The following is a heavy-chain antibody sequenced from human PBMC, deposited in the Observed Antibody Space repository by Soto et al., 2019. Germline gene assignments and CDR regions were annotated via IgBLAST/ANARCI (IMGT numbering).Heavy chain of an antibody. Sequence: QVQLVQSGAEVKKPGSSVKVSCNASGGTFRSYAISWVRQVPEQGLAWMGGIIPIFGTPNYQQKFQGRVTNTAHESSSKDYMELSRERSEAKAVHYCARSQSYSCPRYGMDVWGPGNTGNVSS. CDR3: ARSQSYSCPRYGMDV. CDR2: IIPIFGTP. CDR1: GGTFRSYA. J-gene: IGHJ6*02. V-gene: IGHV1-69*12. D-gene: IGHD2-15*01.